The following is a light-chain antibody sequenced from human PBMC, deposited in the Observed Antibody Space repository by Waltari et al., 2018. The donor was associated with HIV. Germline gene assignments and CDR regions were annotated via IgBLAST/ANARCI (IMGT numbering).Light chain of an antibody. CDR3: SSFGGGDNRVV. J-gene: IGLJ2*01. CDR1: SSDIGSYNF. V-gene: IGLV2-8*01. Sequence: QSALTQPPSASGSPGQSVTISCTGASSDIGSYNFVSWYQQRPDQAPRLILCEVNKRPAGVPDRFSGAKSGNVASLTVSGLRDDDEADYFCSSFGGGDNRVVFGGGTKLTVL. CDR2: EVN.